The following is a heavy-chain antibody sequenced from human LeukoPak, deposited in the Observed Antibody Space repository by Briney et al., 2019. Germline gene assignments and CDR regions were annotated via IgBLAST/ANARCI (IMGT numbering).Heavy chain of an antibody. CDR1: GFIFSSYG. J-gene: IGHJ4*02. D-gene: IGHD4-17*01. CDR3: AKASNYGEFDY. Sequence: LPGGSLRLSCAASGFIFSSYGMSWVRQAPGKGLEWVSAITGSGDGAYYADSVKGRFTISKDISKNTLDLRMNSLRAEDTAVYYCAKASNYGEFDYWGQGTLVTVSS. V-gene: IGHV3-23*01. CDR2: ITGSGDGA.